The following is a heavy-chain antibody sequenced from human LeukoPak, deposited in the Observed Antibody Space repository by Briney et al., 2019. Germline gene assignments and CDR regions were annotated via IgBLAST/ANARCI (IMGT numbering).Heavy chain of an antibody. J-gene: IGHJ6*03. Sequence: SETLSLTCAVSGYSISSGYYWGWIRPPPGKGLEWIGSIYHSGSTYYNPSLKSRVTISVDTSKNQFSLKLSSVTAADTAVYYCARDLRCSSTSCYKGERGYYYYYMDVWGKGTTVTVSS. CDR1: GYSISSGYY. CDR3: ARDLRCSSTSCYKGERGYYYYYMDV. V-gene: IGHV4-38-2*02. CDR2: IYHSGST. D-gene: IGHD2-2*02.